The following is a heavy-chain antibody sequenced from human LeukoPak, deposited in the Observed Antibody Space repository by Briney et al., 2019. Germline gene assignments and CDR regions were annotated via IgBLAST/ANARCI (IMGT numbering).Heavy chain of an antibody. D-gene: IGHD2-21*02. Sequence: GGSLRLSCAASGFTFSAYSMNWVRQAPGKGLEWVSSISSSSTYIYYAGSVKGRFTISRDNAQNSLFLHMNSLRAEDTAVYYCARQGDAWYFDLWGRGTLLTVSS. J-gene: IGHJ2*01. CDR1: GFTFSAYS. CDR2: ISSSSTYI. CDR3: ARQGDAWYFDL. V-gene: IGHV3-21*04.